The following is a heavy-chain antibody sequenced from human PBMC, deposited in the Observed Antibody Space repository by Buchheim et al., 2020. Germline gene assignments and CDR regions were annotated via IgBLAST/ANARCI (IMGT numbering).Heavy chain of an antibody. CDR3: AKSVLRVPAAILVSAYGMDV. V-gene: IGHV3-30*18. D-gene: IGHD2-2*01. CDR1: GFTFSSYG. J-gene: IGHJ6*02. Sequence: QVQLVESGGGVVQPGRSLRLSCAASGFTFSSYGMHWVRQAPGKGLEWVAVISYDGSNKYYADSVKGRFTISRDNSKNTLYLQMNSLRAEDTAVYYCAKSVLRVPAAILVSAYGMDVWGQGTT. CDR2: ISYDGSNK.